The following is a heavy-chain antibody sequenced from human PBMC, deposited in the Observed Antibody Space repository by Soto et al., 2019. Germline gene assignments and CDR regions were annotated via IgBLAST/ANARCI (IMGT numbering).Heavy chain of an antibody. V-gene: IGHV3-30-3*01. CDR1: GFTFSSYA. CDR2: VSYDGSNK. D-gene: IGHD6-19*01. Sequence: HPGGSLRLSCAASGFTFSSYAMHWVRQAPGKGLEWVAVVSYDGSNKYYADSVKGRFTISRDNSKNTLYLQMNSLRAEDTAVYYCARDRRYSSLDYWGQGTLVTVSS. CDR3: ARDRRYSSLDY. J-gene: IGHJ4*02.